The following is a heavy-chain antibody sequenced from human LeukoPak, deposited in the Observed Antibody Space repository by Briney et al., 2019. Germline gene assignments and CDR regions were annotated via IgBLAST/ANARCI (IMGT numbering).Heavy chain of an antibody. CDR3: AKDGAAYYDFWSGHNYGMDV. V-gene: IGHV3-64*04. J-gene: IGHJ6*02. Sequence: GGALRLSCSASGFTFSSYAMHWVRQAPGKGLEYVSAISSNGGSTYYADSVKGRFTISRDNSKNTLYLQMNSLRAEDTAVYYCAKDGAAYYDFWSGHNYGMDVWGQGTTVTVSS. CDR2: ISSNGGST. D-gene: IGHD3-3*01. CDR1: GFTFSSYA.